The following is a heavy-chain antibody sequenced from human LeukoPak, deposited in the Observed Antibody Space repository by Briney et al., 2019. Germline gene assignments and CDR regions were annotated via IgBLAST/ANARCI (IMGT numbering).Heavy chain of an antibody. D-gene: IGHD6-13*01. CDR3: ARDGSSWNKYYFDY. CDR1: GFTFRSYR. J-gene: IGHJ4*02. CDR2: ISSSSSYI. Sequence: PGGSLRLSCAASGFTFRSYRMNWVRQAPGKGLEWVSSISSSSSYIYYADSVKGRFTISRDNAKNSLYLQMNSLRAEDTAVYYCARDGSSWNKYYFDYWGQGTLVTVSS. V-gene: IGHV3-21*01.